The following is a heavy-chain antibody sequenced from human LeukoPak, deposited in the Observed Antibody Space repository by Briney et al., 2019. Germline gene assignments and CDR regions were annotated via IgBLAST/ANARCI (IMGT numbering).Heavy chain of an antibody. CDR1: GGSISSYY. CDR2: IYYSGST. D-gene: IGHD5-18*01. J-gene: IGHJ4*02. Sequence: PSETLSLTCTVSGGSISSYYWSWIRQPPGKGLEWIGYIYYSGSTNYNPSLKSRVTISVDTSKNQFSLKLSSVTAADTAVYYCAREAVDTAMVPSYLDYWGQGTLVTVSS. V-gene: IGHV4-59*01. CDR3: AREAVDTAMVPSYLDY.